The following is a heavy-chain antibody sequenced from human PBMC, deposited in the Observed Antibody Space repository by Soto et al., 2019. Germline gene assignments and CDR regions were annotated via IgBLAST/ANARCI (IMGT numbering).Heavy chain of an antibody. Sequence: LSLTCAASGFTFSSYEMNWVRQAPGKGLEWVSYISSSGSTIYYADSVKGRFTISRDNAKNSLYLQMNSLRAEDTAVYYCARGQSSGWYVGDYWGQGTLVTVSS. V-gene: IGHV3-48*03. D-gene: IGHD6-19*01. CDR1: GFTFSSYE. J-gene: IGHJ4*02. CDR2: ISSSGSTI. CDR3: ARGQSSGWYVGDY.